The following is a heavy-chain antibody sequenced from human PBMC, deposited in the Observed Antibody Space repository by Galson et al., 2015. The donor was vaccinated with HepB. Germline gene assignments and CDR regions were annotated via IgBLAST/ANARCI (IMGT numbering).Heavy chain of an antibody. CDR1: GYSFSAYY. D-gene: IGHD2/OR15-2a*01. CDR3: ARPTAGAEYFFYAMDV. V-gene: IGHV1-2*02. Sequence: SVKVSCKASGYSFSAYYMHWVRQAPGQGLEWMGWINPGSGATRYSQKFQGRVTMTKDTSISTAYMEVTRLRSDDTAVYYCARPTAGAEYFFYAMDVWGQGTAVTVSS. CDR2: INPGSGAT. J-gene: IGHJ6*02.